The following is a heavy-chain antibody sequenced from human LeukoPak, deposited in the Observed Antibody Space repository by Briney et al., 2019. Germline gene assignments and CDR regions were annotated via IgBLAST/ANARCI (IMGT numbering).Heavy chain of an antibody. J-gene: IGHJ4*02. Sequence: SETLSLTCTVSGSSISSYYWSWIRQPPGKGLEWIGYIYYSGSTNYNPSLKSRVTISVDTSKNQFSLKLSSVTAADTAVYYCARVAVATIDYWGQGTLVTVSS. CDR3: ARVAVATIDY. CDR1: GSSISSYY. V-gene: IGHV4-59*01. D-gene: IGHD5-24*01. CDR2: IYYSGST.